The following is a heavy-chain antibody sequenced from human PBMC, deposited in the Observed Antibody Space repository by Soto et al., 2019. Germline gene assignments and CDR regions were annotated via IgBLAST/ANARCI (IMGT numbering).Heavy chain of an antibody. Sequence: GGSLRLSCAASGFTFSSYGMHWVRQAPGKGLEWVAVISYDGSNKYYADSVKGRFTISRDNSKNTLYLQMNSLRAEDTAVYYCAKDKAVSLVGASYYFDYWGQGTLVTVSS. CDR2: ISYDGSNK. CDR1: GFTFSSYG. CDR3: AKDKAVSLVGASYYFDY. D-gene: IGHD1-26*01. V-gene: IGHV3-30*18. J-gene: IGHJ4*02.